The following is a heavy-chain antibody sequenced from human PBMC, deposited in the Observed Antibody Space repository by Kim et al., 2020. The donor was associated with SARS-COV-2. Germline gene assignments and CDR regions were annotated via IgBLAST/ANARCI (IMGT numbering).Heavy chain of an antibody. V-gene: IGHV3-30*02. CDR3: AKDIKGLDYYFDY. D-gene: IGHD3-10*01. Sequence: YADSVKGRFTISRANSKNTLYLQMNSLRAEDTSVYYCAKDIKGLDYYFDYWGQGTLVTVSS. J-gene: IGHJ4*02.